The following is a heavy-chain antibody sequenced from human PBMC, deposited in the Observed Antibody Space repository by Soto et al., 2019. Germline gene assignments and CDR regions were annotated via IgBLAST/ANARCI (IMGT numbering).Heavy chain of an antibody. Sequence: EVHLLESGGGLVQPGGSLRLSCAASGFTFTKYVMNWVRQAPGKGLEWVAGISGTGGTPYYADSVQGRFVISRDNSKNTVFMHMNSLRAEDTAVYYCAKDFLPGTVDYWGQGALVTVSS. CDR1: GFTFTKYV. D-gene: IGHD1-1*01. V-gene: IGHV3-23*01. CDR3: AKDFLPGTVDY. J-gene: IGHJ4*02. CDR2: ISGTGGTP.